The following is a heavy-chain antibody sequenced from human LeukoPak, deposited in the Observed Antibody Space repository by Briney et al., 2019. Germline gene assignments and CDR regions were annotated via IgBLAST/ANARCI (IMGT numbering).Heavy chain of an antibody. J-gene: IGHJ4*02. CDR1: GFTFSNHG. D-gene: IGHD3-22*01. CDR3: ASADYYDSSGYHDY. V-gene: IGHV3-23*01. Sequence: GGSLRLSCAASGFTFSNHGMNWVRQAPGKGLEWVSGISPSADIKYYADSVKGRFTISRDNAKNSLYLQMNSLRAEDTAVYYCASADYYDSSGYHDYWGQGTLVTVSS. CDR2: ISPSADIK.